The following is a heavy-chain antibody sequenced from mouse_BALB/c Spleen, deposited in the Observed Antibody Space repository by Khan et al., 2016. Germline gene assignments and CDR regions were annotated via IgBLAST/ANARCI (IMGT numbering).Heavy chain of an antibody. CDR2: INPESGGT. Sequence: QVRLQQSGAELVRPGTSVKVSCKASGYAFTNFLIQWVKQRPGQGLEWVGVINPESGGTNYNEKFKDKATLTADKSSSTAYMQLSSLTSDDSAVYFWASYGNFDYWGQGTTLTVSS. V-gene: IGHV1-54*01. D-gene: IGHD2-1*01. CDR1: GYAFTNFL. J-gene: IGHJ2*01. CDR3: ASYGNFDY.